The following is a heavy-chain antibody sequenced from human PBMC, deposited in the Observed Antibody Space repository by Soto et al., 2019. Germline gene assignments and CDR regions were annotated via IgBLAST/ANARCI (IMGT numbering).Heavy chain of an antibody. V-gene: IGHV3-30-3*01. Sequence: QVQLVESGGGVVQPGRSLRLSCAASGFTFSSYAMHWVRQAPGKGLERVAVISYDGSNKYYADSVKGRFTVSRDNSKNTLYLQMNSLRAEYTAVYYCARDTHDYGDYDPSIFDYWRQGPLVTVSS. CDR1: GFTFSSYA. CDR2: ISYDGSNK. J-gene: IGHJ4*02. D-gene: IGHD4-17*01. CDR3: ARDTHDYGDYDPSIFDY.